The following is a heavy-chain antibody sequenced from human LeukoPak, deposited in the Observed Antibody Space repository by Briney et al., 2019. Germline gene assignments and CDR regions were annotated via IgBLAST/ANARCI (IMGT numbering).Heavy chain of an antibody. CDR2: MYYGGST. D-gene: IGHD2/OR15-2a*01. Sequence: KASETLSLTCTVSGGSISSYYWSWIRQPPGKGLEWIGYMYYGGSTNYNPSLKSRVTISLDTSKNKFSLKLSSVTAADTAVYYCARNIGWFDPWGQGTLVTVSS. V-gene: IGHV4-59*01. J-gene: IGHJ5*02. CDR1: GGSISSYY. CDR3: ARNIGWFDP.